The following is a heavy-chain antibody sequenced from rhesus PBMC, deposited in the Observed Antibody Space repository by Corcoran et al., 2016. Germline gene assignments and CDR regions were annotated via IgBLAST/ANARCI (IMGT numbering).Heavy chain of an antibody. D-gene: IGHD4-29*01. J-gene: IGHJ2*01. Sequence: QVTLKESGPALVKPTQTLTLTCTFSGFSLSTSGMGVGWIRQPPGKTLEWLAHIYWDDDKRYSTSLKSRLNISKDTSKNQVVLTMTNMDPVDTATYYCARRRRTVATTVNWYFDIWGPGTPITISS. CDR1: GFSLSTSGMG. V-gene: IGHV2-1*01. CDR3: ARRRRTVATTVNWYFDI. CDR2: IYWDDDK.